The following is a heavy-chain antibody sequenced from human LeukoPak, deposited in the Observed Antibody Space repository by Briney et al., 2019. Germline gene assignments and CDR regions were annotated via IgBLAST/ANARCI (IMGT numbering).Heavy chain of an antibody. J-gene: IGHJ4*02. CDR2: ISSSSSYI. CDR1: GFTFSSYA. CDR3: ARDLGYYDSSGYAGY. D-gene: IGHD3-22*01. Sequence: GGSLRLSCAASGFTFSSYAMSWVRQAPGKGLEWVSSISSSSSYIYYADSVKGRFTISRDNAKNSLYLQMNSLRAEDTAVYYCARDLGYYDSSGYAGYWGQGTLVTVSS. V-gene: IGHV3-21*01.